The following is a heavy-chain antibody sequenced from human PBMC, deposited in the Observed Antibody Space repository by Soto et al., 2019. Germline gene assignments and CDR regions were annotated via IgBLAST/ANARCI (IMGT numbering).Heavy chain of an antibody. CDR3: ARDGTVTSADY. V-gene: IGHV3-21*01. CDR1: GFTFSSYS. CDR2: ISSSSSYI. J-gene: IGHJ4*02. Sequence: GGSLRLSCAASGFTFSSYSMNWVRQAPGRGLEWVSSISSSSSYIYYADSVKGRFTISRDNAKNSLYLQMNSLRAEDTAVYYCARDGTVTSADYWGQGTLVTVSS. D-gene: IGHD4-17*01.